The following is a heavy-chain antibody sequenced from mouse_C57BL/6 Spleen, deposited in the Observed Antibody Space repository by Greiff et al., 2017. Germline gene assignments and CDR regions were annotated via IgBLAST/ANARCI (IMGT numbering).Heavy chain of an antibody. J-gene: IGHJ3*01. CDR2: ILPGSGST. D-gene: IGHD2-1*01. V-gene: IGHV1-9*01. Sequence: QVQLQQSGAELMKPGASVKLSCKATGYTFTGYWIEWVKQRPGHGLEWIGEILPGSGSTNYNEKFKGKATFTVDTSANTAYMQLSSLTNEHSAKYCGAIGCSGNPFAYWGQGTLVTVSA. CDR1: GYTFTGYW. CDR3: AIGCSGNPFAY.